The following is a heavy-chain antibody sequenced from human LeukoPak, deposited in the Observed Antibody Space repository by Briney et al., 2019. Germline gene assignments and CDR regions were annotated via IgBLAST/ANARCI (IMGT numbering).Heavy chain of an antibody. J-gene: IGHJ4*02. CDR2: IYTSGST. D-gene: IGHD2-2*01. CDR3: AREVTYCSSTSCYYFDY. CDR1: GGSISSGSYY. Sequence: SETLSLTCTVSGGSISSGSYYWSWIRQPAGKGLEWIGRIYTSGSTNYNPSLKSRVTISAGTSKNQFSLKLSSVTAADTAVYYCAREVTYCSSTSCYYFDYWGQGTLVTVSS. V-gene: IGHV4-61*02.